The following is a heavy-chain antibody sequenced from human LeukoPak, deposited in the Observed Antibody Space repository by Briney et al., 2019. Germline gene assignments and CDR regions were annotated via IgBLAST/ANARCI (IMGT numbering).Heavy chain of an antibody. CDR2: LYISGST. D-gene: IGHD6-13*01. CDR3: AREGAAAGTAPIDY. Sequence: SETLSLTCTVSGASISSYYYNWIRQTAGRGLEWIGRLYISGSTNYNPSLKSRVTMSVDTSKNQFSLKLSSVTAADTAVYYCAREGAAAGTAPIDYWGQGTLVTVSS. CDR1: GASISSYY. J-gene: IGHJ4*02. V-gene: IGHV4-4*07.